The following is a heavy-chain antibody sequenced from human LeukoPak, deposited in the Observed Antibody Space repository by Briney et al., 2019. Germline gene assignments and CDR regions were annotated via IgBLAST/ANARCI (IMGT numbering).Heavy chain of an antibody. CDR3: GGKMGYYKGGTCHNVFDL. J-gene: IGHJ3*01. CDR2: MNPNSSNT. CDR1: GYTFTSYD. Sequence: VASVKVSCKASGYTFTSYDINWVRQATGQGLEWMGWMNPNSSNTGYAQKFQGRVTITRNTSITTAYMDLSSLRSEDTAVYYCGGKMGYYKGGTCHNVFDLGAKGTMTPVSS. V-gene: IGHV1-8*01. D-gene: IGHD2-15*01.